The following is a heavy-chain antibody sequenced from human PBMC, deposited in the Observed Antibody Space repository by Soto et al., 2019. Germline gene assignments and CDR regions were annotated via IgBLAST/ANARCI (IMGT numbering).Heavy chain of an antibody. CDR1: GYTLIELS. V-gene: IGHV1-24*01. CDR3: ATDHKWLGDYYCAMDV. J-gene: IGHJ6*02. Sequence: WASVKVSCKVSGYTLIELSMHWVRQAPGKGLEWMGRFDPENGERIYAQKFQGRVTMTEDTSTDTAYMELSSLRSEDTAVYYCATDHKWLGDYYCAMDVWGQGGPVTFCS. D-gene: IGHD6-19*01. CDR2: FDPENGER.